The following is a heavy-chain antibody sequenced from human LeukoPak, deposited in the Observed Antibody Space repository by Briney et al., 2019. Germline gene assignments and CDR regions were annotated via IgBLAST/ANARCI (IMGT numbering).Heavy chain of an antibody. CDR3: AKRGVVIRVILVGFHKEAYYFDS. Sequence: GGSLRLSCAASGFTFSCYPMNWVRQAPGKGLEWVAPINDRGSRTNYADSVKGRFTISTDHPKHTLYLQMNSLRAEDTAVYFCAKRGVVIRVILVGFHKEAYYFDSGGEGALVTVSS. CDR1: GFTFSCYP. V-gene: IGHV3-23*01. D-gene: IGHD2/OR15-2a*01. J-gene: IGHJ4*02. CDR2: INDRGSRT.